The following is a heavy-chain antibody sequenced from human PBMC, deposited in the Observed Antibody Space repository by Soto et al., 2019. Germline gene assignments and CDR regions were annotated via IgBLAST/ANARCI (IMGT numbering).Heavy chain of an antibody. Sequence: SVKVSCKASGGTFSSYAISWMRQAPGQGLEWMGGIIPIFGTANYAQKFQGRVTITADESTSTAYMELSSLRSEDTAVYYCARPGARAAAVIYYYGMDGWGQGTTVTVAS. CDR1: GGTFSSYA. J-gene: IGHJ6*01. CDR3: ARPGARAAAVIYYYGMDG. V-gene: IGHV1-69*13. CDR2: IIPIFGTA. D-gene: IGHD6-13*01.